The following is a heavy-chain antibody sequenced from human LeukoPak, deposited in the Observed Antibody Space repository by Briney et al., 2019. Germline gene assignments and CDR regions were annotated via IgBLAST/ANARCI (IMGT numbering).Heavy chain of an antibody. V-gene: IGHV1-8*01. D-gene: IGHD1-14*01. Sequence: ASVKVSCKTSGYTFATYEINWVRQAAGQGLEWMGWMHPNSGSIDYAQKFQGRVTMTRDTSTNTAYMELSSLRSEDTAVYYCTRGPRNDPWGQGTLVIVSS. CDR1: GYTFATYE. CDR2: MHPNSGSI. J-gene: IGHJ5*02. CDR3: TRGPRNDP.